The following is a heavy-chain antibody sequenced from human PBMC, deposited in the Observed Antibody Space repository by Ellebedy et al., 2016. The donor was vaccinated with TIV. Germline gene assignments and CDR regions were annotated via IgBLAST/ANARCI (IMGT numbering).Heavy chain of an antibody. J-gene: IGHJ4*02. CDR3: ARVIAGFCGAACYDPGFDL. Sequence: MPSETLSLTCTVSSGSISSGGYYISSGGYYWSWIRQLPGKGLEWIGYIYHRGSTYYNPSLKSRVTISVDTSKNQFSLKLSSVTAEDTAVYYCARVIAGFCGAACYDPGFDLWGQGTLVIVS. D-gene: IGHD2-21*02. CDR1: SGSISSGGYYISSGGYY. CDR2: IYHRGST. V-gene: IGHV4-31*03.